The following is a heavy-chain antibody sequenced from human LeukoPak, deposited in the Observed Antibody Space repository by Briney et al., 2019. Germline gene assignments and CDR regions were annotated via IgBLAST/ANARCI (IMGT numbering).Heavy chain of an antibody. J-gene: IGHJ6*03. CDR2: INQSGST. V-gene: IGHV4-34*01. CDR3: ARGWYYYYYMDV. CDR1: GGSFSGYY. Sequence: PSETLSLTCAVYGGSFSGYYWSWIRQPPGKGLEWIGEINQSGSTNYNPSLKSRVTISADTSKNQISLKLSSVTAADTAVYYCARGWYYYYYMDVWGKGTTVTVSS.